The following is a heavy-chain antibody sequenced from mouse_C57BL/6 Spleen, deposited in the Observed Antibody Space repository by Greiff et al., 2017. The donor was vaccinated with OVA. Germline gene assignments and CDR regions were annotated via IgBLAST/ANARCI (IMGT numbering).Heavy chain of an antibody. CDR3: ARGGNYRAMDY. V-gene: IGHV1-80*01. D-gene: IGHD2-1*01. J-gene: IGHJ4*01. CDR2: IYPGDGDT. Sequence: QVQLQQSGAELVKPGASVKISCKASGYAFSSYWMNWVKQRPGKGLEWIGQIYPGDGDTNYNGKFKGKATLTADKSSSTAYMQLSSLTSEDSAVYFGARGGNYRAMDYWGQGTSVTVSS. CDR1: GYAFSSYW.